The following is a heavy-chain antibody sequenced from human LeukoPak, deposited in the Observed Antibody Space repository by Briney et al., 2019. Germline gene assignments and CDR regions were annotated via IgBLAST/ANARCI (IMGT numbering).Heavy chain of an antibody. CDR3: ARHGTGGTYTY. V-gene: IGHV4-4*09. Sequence: SETLSLTCTVSGDSISSYYWSWIRQPPGKGLEWIGCIYTSGSTNYNPSLKSRVAISIDTSKNQFSLKLTSVTAADTAVYYGARHGTGGTYTYWGQGTLVTVSS. CDR2: IYTSGST. CDR1: GDSISSYY. D-gene: IGHD2-8*02. J-gene: IGHJ4*02.